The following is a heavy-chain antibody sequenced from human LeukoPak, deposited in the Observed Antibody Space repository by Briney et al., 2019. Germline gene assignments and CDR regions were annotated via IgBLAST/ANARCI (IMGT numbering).Heavy chain of an antibody. Sequence: GASVKVSCKASGYTFTSYDIHWVRQATGQGLEWMGWMNPNSDNTGYAQNLQDRLTMTTDTSTSTAYMELRSLRSDDTAVYYCARDYDSSGYSDYWGQGTLVTVSS. V-gene: IGHV1-8*01. D-gene: IGHD3-22*01. CDR3: ARDYDSSGYSDY. J-gene: IGHJ4*02. CDR2: MNPNSDNT. CDR1: GYTFTSYD.